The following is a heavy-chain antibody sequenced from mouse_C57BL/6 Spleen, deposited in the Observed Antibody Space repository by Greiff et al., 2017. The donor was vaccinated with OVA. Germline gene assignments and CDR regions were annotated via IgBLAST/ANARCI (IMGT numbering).Heavy chain of an antibody. CDR1: GYTFTDYE. D-gene: IGHD1-1*01. Sequence: VKLQQSGAELVRPGASVTLSCKASGYTFTDYEMHWVKQTPVHGLEWIGAIDPETGGTAYNQKFKGKAILTVDTSSSTAYMQLSSLTSEDSAVYDCARTPTTIVANFDVWGTGTTVTVSS. CDR3: ARTPTTIVANFDV. V-gene: IGHV1-15*01. J-gene: IGHJ1*03. CDR2: IDPETGGT.